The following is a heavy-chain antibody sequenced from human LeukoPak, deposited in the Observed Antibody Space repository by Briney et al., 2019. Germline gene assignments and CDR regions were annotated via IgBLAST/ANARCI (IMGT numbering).Heavy chain of an antibody. CDR2: ISGSGGST. D-gene: IGHD3-22*01. CDR3: AKDGGDYYDSSGYYYVESDY. J-gene: IGHJ4*02. CDR1: GFTFSSYG. Sequence: GGSLRLSCAASGFTFSSYGMSWVRQAPGKGLEWVSAISGSGGSTYYADSVKGRFTISRDNSKNPLYLQMNSLRAEDTAVYYCAKDGGDYYDSSGYYYVESDYWGQGTLVTVSS. V-gene: IGHV3-23*01.